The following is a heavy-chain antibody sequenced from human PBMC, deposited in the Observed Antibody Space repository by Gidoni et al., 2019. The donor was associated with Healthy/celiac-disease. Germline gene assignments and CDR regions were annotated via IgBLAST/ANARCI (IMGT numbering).Heavy chain of an antibody. CDR1: GFTFSSNY. CDR3: ARGVITIFGVVNDAFDI. CDR2: IYSGGST. J-gene: IGHJ3*02. D-gene: IGHD3-3*01. V-gene: IGHV3-53*01. Sequence: EVQLVESGGGLIQPGGSLRLSCSASGFTFSSNYMSWVRQAPGKGLEWVSVIYSGGSTYYADSVKGRFTISRDNSKNTLYLQMNSLRAEDTAVYYCARGVITIFGVVNDAFDIWGQGTMVTVSS.